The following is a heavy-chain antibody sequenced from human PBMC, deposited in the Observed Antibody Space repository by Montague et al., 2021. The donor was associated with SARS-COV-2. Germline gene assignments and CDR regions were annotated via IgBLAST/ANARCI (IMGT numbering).Heavy chain of an antibody. Sequence: SETLSLICNVSGDSITNTRYFWGWIRQPPGKALEWIGSIYHNGKTYYNPSLERRALLSIDTSKNQFSLRLSSVIASDTAVYYCAVELNYFFDYWGQGFLVPVSS. J-gene: IGHJ4*02. CDR1: GDSITNTRYF. V-gene: IGHV4-39*01. D-gene: IGHD1-7*01. CDR3: AVELNYFFDY. CDR2: IYHNGKT.